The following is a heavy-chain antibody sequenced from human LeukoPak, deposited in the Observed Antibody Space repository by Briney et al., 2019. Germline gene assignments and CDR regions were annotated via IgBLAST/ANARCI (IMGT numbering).Heavy chain of an antibody. J-gene: IGHJ4*02. V-gene: IGHV4-38-2*02. CDR1: GYSISSGYY. D-gene: IGHD6-13*01. CDR3: ARGQIAAAAPFDY. Sequence: SETLSLTCPVAGYSISSGYYWGWIRQPPGKGLEWIGSIYHSGSTYYNPSLKSRVTISVDTSKNQFSLKLSSVTAADTAVYYCARGQIAAAAPFDYWGQGTLVTVSS. CDR2: IYHSGST.